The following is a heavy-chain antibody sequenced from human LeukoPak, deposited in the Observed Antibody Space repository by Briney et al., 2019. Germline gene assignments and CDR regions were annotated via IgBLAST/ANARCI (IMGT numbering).Heavy chain of an antibody. D-gene: IGHD6-13*01. Sequence: GSSVKVSCKTSGGTFNSYAITWVRQAPGQGFEWLGIIIPIFGTSNYAQKFQDRVTITADKSTNTAYMEMSSLTSDDTATYYCARGYSTSDHLYHYYMDVWGKGTTVTISS. CDR1: GGTFNSYA. CDR2: IIPIFGTS. CDR3: ARGYSTSDHLYHYYMDV. V-gene: IGHV1-69*06. J-gene: IGHJ6*03.